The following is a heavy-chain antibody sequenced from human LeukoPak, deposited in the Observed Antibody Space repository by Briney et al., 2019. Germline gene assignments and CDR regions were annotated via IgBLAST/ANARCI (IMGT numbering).Heavy chain of an antibody. J-gene: IGHJ4*02. D-gene: IGHD3-10*01. Sequence: GESLKISCKGSGYSFTSYWIGWVRQMPGKGLEWMGIIYPGDSDTRYSPSFQGQVTISADKSISTAYLQWSSLKASDTAMYYCARHVYAGRRGHDQLDYWGQGTLVTVSS. CDR1: GYSFTSYW. V-gene: IGHV5-51*01. CDR3: ARHVYAGRRGHDQLDY. CDR2: IYPGDSDT.